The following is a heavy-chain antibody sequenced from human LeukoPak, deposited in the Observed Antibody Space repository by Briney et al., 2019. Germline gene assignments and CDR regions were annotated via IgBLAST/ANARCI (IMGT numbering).Heavy chain of an antibody. J-gene: IGHJ4*01. CDR1: GYSISGSYY. Sequence: SETLSLTCAVSGYSISGSYYWGWIRQPPGQGLEWIGTVSHSGTTFYNSSLQTRVTISLDTSRNRFSLNLTSVTAADTAIYYCASFFGVIDDPLDYWGHGTLVTASA. CDR2: VSHSGTT. V-gene: IGHV4-38-2*01. CDR3: ASFFGVIDDPLDY. D-gene: IGHD3-3*01.